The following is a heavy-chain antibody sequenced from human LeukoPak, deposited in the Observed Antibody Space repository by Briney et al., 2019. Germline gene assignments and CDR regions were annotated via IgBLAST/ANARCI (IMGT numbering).Heavy chain of an antibody. CDR3: ARAFSGRYPIDY. D-gene: IGHD1-26*01. J-gene: IGHJ4*02. CDR1: GGSISSYY. Sequence: SETLSLTCTVSGGSISSYYWSWIRQPPGKGLEWIGYIHYSGSTNYNPSLKSRVTISVDTSKSQFSLKLSSVTAADTAVYYCARAFSGRYPIDYWGQGTLVTVSS. V-gene: IGHV4-59*01. CDR2: IHYSGST.